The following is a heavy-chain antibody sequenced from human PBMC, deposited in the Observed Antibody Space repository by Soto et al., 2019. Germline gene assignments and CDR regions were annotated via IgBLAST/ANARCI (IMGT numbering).Heavy chain of an antibody. Sequence: QVQLVESGGGVVQPGRSLRLSCAASGFTFSSYGMHWVRQAPGKGLEWVAVIWYDGSNKYYADSVKGRFTISRDNSKNTLYLQMNSLRAEGTAVYYCAREIRSGASGGDRYYYGMDVWGQGTTVTVSS. V-gene: IGHV3-33*01. CDR3: AREIRSGASGGDRYYYGMDV. J-gene: IGHJ6*02. CDR1: GFTFSSYG. D-gene: IGHD6-25*01. CDR2: IWYDGSNK.